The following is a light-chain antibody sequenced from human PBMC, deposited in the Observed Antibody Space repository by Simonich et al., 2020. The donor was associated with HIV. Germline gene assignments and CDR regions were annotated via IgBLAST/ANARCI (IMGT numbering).Light chain of an antibody. CDR3: CSYAGSSTWV. J-gene: IGLJ3*02. V-gene: IGLV2-23*02. CDR2: DVT. Sequence: QSALTQPPSASWSPGQSVTISCTGTSSDVGGYNDVSWYQQHPGKAPKLMLYDVTQRPSGVSKRFSGSLSGNTASLTISGLQAEDEADYYCCSYAGSSTWVFGGGTKLTVL. CDR1: SSDVGGYND.